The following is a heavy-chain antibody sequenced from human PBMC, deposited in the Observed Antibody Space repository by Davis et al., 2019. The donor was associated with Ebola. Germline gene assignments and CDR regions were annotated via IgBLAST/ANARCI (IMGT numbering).Heavy chain of an antibody. CDR3: AKAGRYCSSTSCYGGWFDP. CDR2: ISYDGSNK. Sequence: GESLKISCAASGFTFSSYAMHWVRQAPGKGLEWVAVISYDGSNKYYADSVKGRFTISRDNSKNTLYLQMNSLRAEDTAVYYCAKAGRYCSSTSCYGGWFDPWGQGTLVTVSS. D-gene: IGHD2-2*01. V-gene: IGHV3-30-3*01. J-gene: IGHJ5*02. CDR1: GFTFSSYA.